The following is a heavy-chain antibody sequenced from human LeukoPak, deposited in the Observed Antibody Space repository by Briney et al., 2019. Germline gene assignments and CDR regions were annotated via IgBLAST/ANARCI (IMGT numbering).Heavy chain of an antibody. CDR2: IKSKTDGGTT. Sequence: GGSLRLSCAASGFTFRKARMSWVRQAPGKGLEWVGRIKSKTDGGTTDYAAPVKGRFTISRDDSKNTLYLQMNSLKTEDTAVYYCTTVPIWFGELNFDYWGQGTLVTVSS. D-gene: IGHD3-10*01. J-gene: IGHJ4*02. CDR3: TTVPIWFGELNFDY. V-gene: IGHV3-15*01. CDR1: GFTFRKAR.